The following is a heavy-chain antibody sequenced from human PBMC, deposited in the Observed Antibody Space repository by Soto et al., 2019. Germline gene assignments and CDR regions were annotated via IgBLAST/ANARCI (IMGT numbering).Heavy chain of an antibody. J-gene: IGHJ4*02. V-gene: IGHV4-31*03. CDR2: IYYSGST. CDR3: SRDVDYYDNSGYHYYFDY. D-gene: IGHD3-22*01. Sequence: PSETLSLTCTVSGGSITSGGYYWSWIRHHPGKGLEWIGYIYYSGSTHYNPSLKSRVTISVDTSKNQFSLKLISVTAADTAVYYCSRDVDYYDNSGYHYYFDYWGQGTLVTVSS. CDR1: GGSITSGGYY.